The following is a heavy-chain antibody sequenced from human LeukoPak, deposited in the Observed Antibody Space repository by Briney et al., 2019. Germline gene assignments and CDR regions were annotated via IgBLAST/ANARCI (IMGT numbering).Heavy chain of an antibody. D-gene: IGHD6-6*01. V-gene: IGHV1-2*02. J-gene: IGHJ4*02. CDR2: INPNSGGT. Sequence: ASVKVSCKASGYTFTDYYMHWVRQAPGRGLEWMGWINPNSGGTNFAQKFQGRVAMTRGTSISTAYLELGSLRSDDTAVYFCARARWQLVPYFDSWGQGTLVTVSS. CDR1: GYTFTDYY. CDR3: ARARWQLVPYFDS.